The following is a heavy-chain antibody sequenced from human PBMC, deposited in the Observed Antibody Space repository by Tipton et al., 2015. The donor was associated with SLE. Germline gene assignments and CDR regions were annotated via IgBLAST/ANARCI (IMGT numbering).Heavy chain of an antibody. CDR1: GFTFSNFN. CDR3: ASPAVAGFDY. V-gene: IGHV3-48*01. CDR2: ISSSSSTI. J-gene: IGHJ4*02. D-gene: IGHD6-19*01. Sequence: GSLRLSCTASGFTFSNFNMNWVRQAPGKGLEWVSYISSSSSTIYYADSVKGRFTISRDNAKNSLYLQMNSLRAEDTAVYYCASPAVAGFDYWGQGTLVTVSS.